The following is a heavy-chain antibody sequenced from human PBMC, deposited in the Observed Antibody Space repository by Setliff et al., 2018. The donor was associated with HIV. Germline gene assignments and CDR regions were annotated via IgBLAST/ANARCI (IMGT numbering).Heavy chain of an antibody. V-gene: IGHV3-73*01. CDR1: GFTFSGST. D-gene: IGHD3-22*01. J-gene: IGHJ5*02. CDR2: IGSKANSYAT. Sequence: PGGSLRLSCAASGFTFSGSTMYWVRQASGKGLEWVGRIGSKANSYATVYAASVKGRFTISRDDSENTAYLQMNSLKTEDTAVYYCKADSSGYPWGQGTLVTVSS. CDR3: KADSSGYP.